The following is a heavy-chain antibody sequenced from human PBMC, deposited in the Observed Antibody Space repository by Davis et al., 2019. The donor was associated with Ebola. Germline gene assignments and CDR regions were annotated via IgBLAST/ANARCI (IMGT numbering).Heavy chain of an antibody. Sequence: GESLKISCAASGFTFSTYGMHWVRQAPGKGLEWVAVISSDGSNKYSADSVKGRFTISRDNSKNTLYLQMNSLRAEDTAIYYCARSRWVRGNNFDYWGQGTLVTVSS. CDR1: GFTFSTYG. CDR3: ARSRWVRGNNFDY. J-gene: IGHJ4*02. D-gene: IGHD3-10*01. V-gene: IGHV3-30*03. CDR2: ISSDGSNK.